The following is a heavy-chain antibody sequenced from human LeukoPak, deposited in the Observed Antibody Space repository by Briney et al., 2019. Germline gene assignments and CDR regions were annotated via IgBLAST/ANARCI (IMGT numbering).Heavy chain of an antibody. CDR3: APVLMVYAPFDY. CDR2: VNWHGTT. V-gene: IGHV3-43*01. D-gene: IGHD2-8*01. Sequence: GGSLRLSCAASGFIFEDYTMHWVRQVPGKTLEWVSLVNWHGTTYYADSLKGRFTISRDNAKNSLYLQMNNLRAEDTAVYYCAPVLMVYAPFDYWGQGTLVTVSS. J-gene: IGHJ4*02. CDR1: GFIFEDYT.